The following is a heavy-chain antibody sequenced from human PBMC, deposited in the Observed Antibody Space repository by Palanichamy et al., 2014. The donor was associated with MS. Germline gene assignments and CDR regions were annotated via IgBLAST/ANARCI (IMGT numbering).Heavy chain of an antibody. J-gene: IGHJ4*02. V-gene: IGHV1-46*01. CDR2: INPSGGST. CDR1: GYTFTSYY. D-gene: IGHD7-27*01. Sequence: QVQLVQSGAEVKKPGLSEGSCKASGYTFTSYYMHWVRQAPGQGLEWMGTINPSGGSTSYAQKFQGRVTMTRDTSTSTVYMELSSLRSDDTAVYYCARGFRPDNWGHPGYWGQGTLVTVSS. CDR3: ARGFRPDNWGHPGY.